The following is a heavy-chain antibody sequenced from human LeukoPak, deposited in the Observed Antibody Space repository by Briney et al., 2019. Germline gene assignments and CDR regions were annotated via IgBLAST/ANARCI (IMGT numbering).Heavy chain of an antibody. CDR1: GGSIISTTYD. Sequence: SETLPLTCTVSGGSIISTTYDWGWIRQPPGKGLEWIGSIYYSGSTYYNPSLKSRVTISVDTSKNQFSLKMRSETAADTAIYYCAGRRGSYYFYMDVWGKGTTVTVSS. CDR3: AGRRGSYYFYMDV. D-gene: IGHD3-10*01. J-gene: IGHJ6*03. CDR2: IYYSGST. V-gene: IGHV4-39*01.